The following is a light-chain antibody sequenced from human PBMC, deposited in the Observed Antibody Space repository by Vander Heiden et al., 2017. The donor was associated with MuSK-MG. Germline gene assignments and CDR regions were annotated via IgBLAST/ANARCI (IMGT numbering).Light chain of an antibody. J-gene: IGKJ5*01. Sequence: IVLTQSPGTLSLSPGERATLPCRASQSISGSYLAWYQQKPGQAPRLLIYGASSRATGIPDRFSGSGSGTDFTLTISRLEPEDFAVYYCQQYGSSPPITFGPGTRLETK. CDR3: QQYGSSPPIT. CDR2: GAS. V-gene: IGKV3-20*01. CDR1: QSISGSY.